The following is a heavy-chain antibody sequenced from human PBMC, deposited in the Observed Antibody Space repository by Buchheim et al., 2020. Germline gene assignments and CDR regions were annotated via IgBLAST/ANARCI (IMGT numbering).Heavy chain of an antibody. CDR3: AKDAYSSSIFFQHFDY. V-gene: IGHV3-30*18. CDR2: ISYDGSNK. J-gene: IGHJ4*02. Sequence: QVQLVESGGGVVQPGRSLRLSCAASGFTFSSYGMHWVRQAPGKGLEWVAVISYDGSNKYYADSVKGRFTISRDNSKNTLYLQMNSLRAEDTAVYYCAKDAYSSSIFFQHFDYWGQGTL. D-gene: IGHD6-6*01. CDR1: GFTFSSYG.